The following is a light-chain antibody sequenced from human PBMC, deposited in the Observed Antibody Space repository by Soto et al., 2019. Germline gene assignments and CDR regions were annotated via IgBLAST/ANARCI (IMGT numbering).Light chain of an antibody. J-gene: IGKJ4*01. CDR3: QQYGSSPLT. CDR2: GAS. CDR1: QSVSSSY. Sequence: EIVLTQSPGTLSLSPGERATLSCRASQSVSSSYLAWYQQKPGQAPRLLIYGASSRATGIRDRFSGSGSGTNFNITISRLEPEDFSVYYCQQYGSSPLTFGGGTKVEIK. V-gene: IGKV3-20*01.